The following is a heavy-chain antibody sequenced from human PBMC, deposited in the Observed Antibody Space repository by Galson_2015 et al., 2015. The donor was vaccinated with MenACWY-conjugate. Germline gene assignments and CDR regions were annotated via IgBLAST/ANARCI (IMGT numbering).Heavy chain of an antibody. CDR2: IRSKINNYAT. D-gene: IGHD6-13*01. CDR1: GFSFGDSA. V-gene: IGHV3-73*01. J-gene: IGHJ5*01. CDR3: TEYLRAAEPFAS. Sequence: SLRLSCAASGFSFGDSAIHWVRQASGKGLEWVGRIRSKINNYATAYAASVKGRFTISRDDSKNTAYLQMSDLKTEDRAMYYCTEYLRAAEPFASWGQEPWSPSP.